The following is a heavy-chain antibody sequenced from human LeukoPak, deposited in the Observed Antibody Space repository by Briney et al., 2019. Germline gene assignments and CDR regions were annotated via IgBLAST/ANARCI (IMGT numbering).Heavy chain of an antibody. CDR1: GFTFSSSN. D-gene: IGHD3-10*01. Sequence: GGSLRLSCAPSGFTFSSSNMRWLRQSPGKGLEWVALISYDGTKTYYAESVKGRFTISRDNSKNTLFLQMNSLSAEDTAMYYCQREWFGETNWGQGTLVTVSS. CDR2: ISYDGTKT. J-gene: IGHJ4*02. V-gene: IGHV3-30*04. CDR3: QREWFGETN.